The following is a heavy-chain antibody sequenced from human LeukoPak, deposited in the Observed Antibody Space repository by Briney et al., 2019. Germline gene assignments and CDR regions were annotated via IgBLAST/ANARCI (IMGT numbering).Heavy chain of an antibody. Sequence: GRSLRLSCEASGFTFEDYAMTWVRPPPGKGLEWVSGISWSGGSTGYGDSVKGQFTISRDNAKKSLYLQMNSVRVEDTALYYCARSDGGLNLWSQGILVTVSS. CDR2: ISWSGGST. V-gene: IGHV3-20*04. D-gene: IGHD3-16*01. J-gene: IGHJ5*02. CDR1: GFTFEDYA. CDR3: ARSDGGLNL.